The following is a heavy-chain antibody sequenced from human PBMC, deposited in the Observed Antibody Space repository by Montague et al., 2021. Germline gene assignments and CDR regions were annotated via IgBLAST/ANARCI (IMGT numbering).Heavy chain of an antibody. D-gene: IGHD6-13*01. CDR2: IYYSGNS. CDR3: ARVFSSWYVGWFDP. V-gene: IGHV4-39*07. Sequence: SETLSLTRTVSGASITSNIYYWGWIRQSPGKGLEWIGSIYYSGNSFYQPSLKSRITMAVDTSKNQFSLKLSSVTAADTAIYYCARVFSSWYVGWFDPWGQGTLGTVSS. J-gene: IGHJ5*02. CDR1: GASITSNIYY.